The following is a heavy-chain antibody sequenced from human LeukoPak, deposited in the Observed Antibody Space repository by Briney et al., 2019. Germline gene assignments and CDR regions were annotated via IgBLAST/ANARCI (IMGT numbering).Heavy chain of an antibody. CDR1: GGSISSGSYY. D-gene: IGHD2-8*01. J-gene: IGHJ5*02. CDR3: ARRGLGLMVYAIPA. CDR2: IYTSGST. Sequence: SETLSLTCTVSGGSISSGSYYWSWIRQPAGKGLEWIGRIYTSGSTNYNPSLKSRVTISVDTSKNQFSLKLSSVTAADTAVYYCARRGLGLMVYAIPAWGQGTLVTVSS. V-gene: IGHV4-61*02.